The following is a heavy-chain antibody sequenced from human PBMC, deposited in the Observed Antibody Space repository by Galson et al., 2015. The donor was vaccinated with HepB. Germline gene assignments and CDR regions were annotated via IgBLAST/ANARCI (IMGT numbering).Heavy chain of an antibody. V-gene: IGHV3-64*02. J-gene: IGHJ3*02. CDR1: GFTFSSYS. Sequence: SLRLSCAASGFTFSSYSMHWVRQTPGKGLQYVSAINDNGGSTYYADSVKGRFTISRDNSKNTLYLQMGSLRVEDMAVYYCARDSGGDYSDGDAFDIWGQGTMVTVSS. CDR3: ARDSGGDYSDGDAFDI. D-gene: IGHD2-15*01. CDR2: INDNGGST.